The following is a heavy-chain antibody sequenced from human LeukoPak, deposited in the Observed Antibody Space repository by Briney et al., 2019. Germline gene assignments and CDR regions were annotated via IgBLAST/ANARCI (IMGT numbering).Heavy chain of an antibody. CDR2: ISYDGSNK. CDR3: ARDYAFDI. J-gene: IGHJ3*02. V-gene: IGHV3-30*03. Sequence: GGSLRLSCAASGFTFSDYYMSWIRQAPGKGLEWVAVISYDGSNKYYADSVKGRFTISRDNSKNTLYLQMSSLRAEDTAVYYCARDYAFDIWGQGTMVTVSS. CDR1: GFTFSDYY.